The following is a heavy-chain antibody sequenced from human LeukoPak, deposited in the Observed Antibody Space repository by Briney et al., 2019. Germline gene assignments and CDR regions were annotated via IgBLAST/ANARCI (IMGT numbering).Heavy chain of an antibody. D-gene: IGHD6-13*01. V-gene: IGHV3-30*18. CDR1: GFTFSSYG. CDR2: ISYDGSNK. Sequence: PGRSLRLSCAASGFTFSSYGMHWVRQAPGKGLEWVAVISYDGSNKYYADSVKGRFTISRDNSKNTLYLQMNSLRAEDTAVYYCAKDGPAAAGTDYWGQGTLVTVSS. J-gene: IGHJ4*02. CDR3: AKDGPAAAGTDY.